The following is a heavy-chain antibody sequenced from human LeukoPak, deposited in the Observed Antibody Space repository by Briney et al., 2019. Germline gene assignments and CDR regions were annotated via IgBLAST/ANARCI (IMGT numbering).Heavy chain of an antibody. V-gene: IGHV4-30-4*01. Sequence: PSETLSLTCTVSGGSISSGDYYWSRIRQPPGKGLEWIGYIYYSGSTYYNPSLKSRVTISVDTSKNQFSLKLSSVTAADTAVYYCARAELTGGYDWFDPWGQGTLVTVSS. CDR2: IYYSGST. CDR1: GGSISSGDYY. J-gene: IGHJ5*02. D-gene: IGHD5-18*01. CDR3: ARAELTGGYDWFDP.